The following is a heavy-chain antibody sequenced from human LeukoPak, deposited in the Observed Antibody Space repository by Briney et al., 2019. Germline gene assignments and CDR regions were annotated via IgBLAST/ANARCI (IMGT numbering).Heavy chain of an antibody. CDR1: GFTFDDYT. V-gene: IGHV3-43*01. J-gene: IGHJ3*02. D-gene: IGHD3-10*01. Sequence: PGGSLRLSCAASGFTFDDYTMHWVRHAPGKGLEWVSLISWDGGSTYYADSVKGRFTISRDNSKNSLYLQMNSLRTEDTALYYCARPAGYYGSGLRAFDIWGQGTMVTVSS. CDR3: ARPAGYYGSGLRAFDI. CDR2: ISWDGGST.